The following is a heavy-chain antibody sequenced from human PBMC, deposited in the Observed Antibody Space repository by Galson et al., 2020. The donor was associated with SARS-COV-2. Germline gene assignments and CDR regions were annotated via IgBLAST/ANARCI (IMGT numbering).Heavy chain of an antibody. J-gene: IGHJ4*02. CDR2: IASDGSKE. Sequence: TGGSLRLSCVAFGFTFNSYAMHWVRQAPGKGLEWVAVIASDGSKENYADSVKGRFTISRDKSKNTVYLQLNSLRADDTAVYYCARAPNSRLHDFDDWSQGAMVTVSS. CDR1: GFTFNSYA. CDR3: ARAPNSRLHDFDD. V-gene: IGHV3-30*04. D-gene: IGHD6-13*01.